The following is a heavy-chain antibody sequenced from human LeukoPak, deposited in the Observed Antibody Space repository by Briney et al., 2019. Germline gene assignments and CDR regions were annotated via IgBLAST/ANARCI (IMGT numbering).Heavy chain of an antibody. V-gene: IGHV4-4*09. J-gene: IGHJ4*02. D-gene: IGHD5-12*01. Sequence: PSETLSLTCTVSGGSISSYYWSWIRQPPGKGLEWIGYIYTSGSTNYNPSLKSRVTISVDTSKNQFPLKLSSVTAADTAVYYCARQDVAKIFDYWGQGTLVTVSS. CDR2: IYTSGST. CDR1: GGSISSYY. CDR3: ARQDVAKIFDY.